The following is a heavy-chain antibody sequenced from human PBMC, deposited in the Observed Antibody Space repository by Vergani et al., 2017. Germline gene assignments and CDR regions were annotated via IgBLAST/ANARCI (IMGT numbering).Heavy chain of an antibody. Sequence: QVQLVESGGGVVQPGGSLRLSCAASGFSFKNFGMHWVRQAPGKGLEWVAFISNDGRHTYYADSVRGRFSISRDNSKNTLYLQMNSLRTEDTANYYCRGEMDVWGKGTTVTVSS. CDR1: GFSFKNFG. CDR3: RGEMDV. CDR2: ISNDGRHT. V-gene: IGHV3-30*19. J-gene: IGHJ6*04.